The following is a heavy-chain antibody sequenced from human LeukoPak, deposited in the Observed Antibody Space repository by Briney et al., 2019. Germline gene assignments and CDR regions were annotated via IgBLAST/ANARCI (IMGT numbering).Heavy chain of an antibody. V-gene: IGHV3-23*01. D-gene: IGHD4-17*01. J-gene: IGHJ6*02. CDR1: GFTFSSYA. Sequence: PGGSLRLSCAASGFTFSSYAMSWVRQAPGKGLEWVSAISGSGGSTYYADSVKGRFTISRDNSKNTLYLQMNSLRAEDTAVYYCAKGPSTVTTSARFYYYYGMDVWGQGTTVTVSS. CDR2: ISGSGGST. CDR3: AKGPSTVTTSARFYYYYGMDV.